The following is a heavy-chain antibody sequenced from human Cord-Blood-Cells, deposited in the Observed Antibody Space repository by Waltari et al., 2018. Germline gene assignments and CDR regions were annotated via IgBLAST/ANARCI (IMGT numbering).Heavy chain of an antibody. Sequence: QVQLVQSGAEVKKPGASVKVSCKVSGYTLTELSMHWVRPAPGKGLEWMGGFDPEDGETIYAQKFQGRVTMTEDTSTDTAYMELSSLISEDTAVYYCAGTGYGSGSYPFDYWGQGTLVTVSS. J-gene: IGHJ4*02. D-gene: IGHD3-10*01. V-gene: IGHV1-24*01. CDR3: AGTGYGSGSYPFDY. CDR2: FDPEDGET. CDR1: GYTLTELS.